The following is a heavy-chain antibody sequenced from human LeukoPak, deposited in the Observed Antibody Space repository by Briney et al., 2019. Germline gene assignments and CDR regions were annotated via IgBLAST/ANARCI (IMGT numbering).Heavy chain of an antibody. J-gene: IGHJ6*03. V-gene: IGHV4-4*07. D-gene: IGHD3-16*01. CDR1: GGSISSYY. Sequence: SETLSLTCTVSGGSISSYYWSWLRQPAGKGLECLGVIYTTGSTNYNPSLKSRVTVSRDTSKNQFSLKLTSVTAADTAVDCCARGGHFFDVWGKGTTVTVSS. CDR3: ARGGHFFDV. CDR2: IYTTGST.